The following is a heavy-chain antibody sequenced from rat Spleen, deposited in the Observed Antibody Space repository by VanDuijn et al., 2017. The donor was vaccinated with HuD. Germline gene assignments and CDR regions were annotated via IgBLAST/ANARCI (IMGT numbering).Heavy chain of an antibody. Sequence: EVQVLESGGGLVQPGNSLKLSCATSGFTFSTAWMYWYRQFPEKRLEWVARIKAKSNNYATDYTGSVKGRFTISRDDSKSSIYLQMNNLKEEDTAIYYCTTEGRFAYWGQGTLVTVSS. J-gene: IGHJ3*01. CDR1: GFTFSTAW. V-gene: IGHV6-6*01. CDR3: TTEGRFAY. CDR2: IKAKSNNYAT. D-gene: IGHD1-11*01.